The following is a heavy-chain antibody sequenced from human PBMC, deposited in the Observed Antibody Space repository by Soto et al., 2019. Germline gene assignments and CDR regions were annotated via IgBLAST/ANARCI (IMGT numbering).Heavy chain of an antibody. Sequence: GASVKVSRKASGGTFSSYAISWVRQAPGQGLEWMGGIIPIFGTANYAQKFQGRVTITADKSTSTAYMELSSLRSEDTAVYYCARDPLDLYYYDSSGYYPPQVNFDYWGQGTLVTVSS. CDR3: ARDPLDLYYYDSSGYYPPQVNFDY. J-gene: IGHJ4*02. V-gene: IGHV1-69*06. CDR1: GGTFSSYA. D-gene: IGHD3-22*01. CDR2: IIPIFGTA.